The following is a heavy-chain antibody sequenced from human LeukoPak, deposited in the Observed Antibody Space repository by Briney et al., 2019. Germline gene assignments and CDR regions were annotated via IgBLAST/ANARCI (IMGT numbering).Heavy chain of an antibody. CDR1: GFTFSSYS. J-gene: IGHJ4*02. CDR3: ASGKYDFWAYFDY. D-gene: IGHD3-3*01. Sequence: GGSLRLSCAASGFTFSSYSMTWVRQAPGKGLEWVSSISSSSSYIYYADSVKGRFSISRDNAKNSLYLQMNSLRAEDTAVYYCASGKYDFWAYFDYWGQGTLVTVSS. V-gene: IGHV3-21*01. CDR2: ISSSSSYI.